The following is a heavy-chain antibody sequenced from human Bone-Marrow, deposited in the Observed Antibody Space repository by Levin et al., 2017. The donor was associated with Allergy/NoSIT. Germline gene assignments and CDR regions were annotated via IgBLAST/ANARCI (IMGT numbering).Heavy chain of an antibody. V-gene: IGHV3-7*01. D-gene: IGHD6-19*01. J-gene: IGHJ4*02. CDR3: GTDVGIAVADRNY. CDR2: IEKDGNEK. CDR1: GFTFNLYW. Sequence: GESLKISCAASGFTFNLYWMNWICQAPGKGLEWVANIEKDGNEKHYVDSVEGRFTISRDNAKNVLYLEMNSLRVEDTALYYCGTDVGIAVADRNYWGQGVLVTVSS.